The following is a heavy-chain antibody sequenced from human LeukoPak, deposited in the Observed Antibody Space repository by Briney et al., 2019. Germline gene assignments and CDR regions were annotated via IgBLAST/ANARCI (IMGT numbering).Heavy chain of an antibody. CDR3: ARELAATWGQRFDY. CDR2: ISYDGSNK. D-gene: IGHD1-26*01. J-gene: IGHJ4*02. Sequence: GGSLRLSCAASGFTFSSYAMHWVPEAPGKGLVWVAVISYDGSNKYYADSVKGRFTISRDNSKNTLYLQMNSLRAEDTAVYYCARELAATWGQRFDYWGQGTLVTVSS. V-gene: IGHV3-30*04. CDR1: GFTFSSYA.